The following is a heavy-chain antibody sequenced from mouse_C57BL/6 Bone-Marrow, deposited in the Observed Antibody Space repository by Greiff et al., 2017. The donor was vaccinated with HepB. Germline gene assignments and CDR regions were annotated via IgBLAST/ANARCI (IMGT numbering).Heavy chain of an antibody. J-gene: IGHJ1*03. CDR2: FHPYNDDT. Sequence: VKLMESGAELVKPGASVKMSCKASGYTFTTYPIEWMKQNHGKSLEWIGNFHPYNDDTKYNEKFKGKATLTVEKSSSTVYLELSRLTSDDSAVYYCARGNIYYGSRYWYFDVWGTGTTVTVSS. CDR1: GYTFTTYP. V-gene: IGHV1-47*01. D-gene: IGHD1-1*01. CDR3: ARGNIYYGSRYWYFDV.